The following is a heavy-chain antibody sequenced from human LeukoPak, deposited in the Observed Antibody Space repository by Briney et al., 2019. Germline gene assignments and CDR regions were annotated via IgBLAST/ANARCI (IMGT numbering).Heavy chain of an antibody. Sequence: PGGSLRLSGAASGFTFSSYGMHWVRQAPGKGLEWVAFIRYDGSNKYYADSVKGRFTISRDNSKNTLYLQMNSLRAEDTAVYYCAKDRGIAAAADYWGQGTLVTVSS. CDR1: GFTFSSYG. J-gene: IGHJ4*02. CDR3: AKDRGIAAAADY. V-gene: IGHV3-30*02. CDR2: IRYDGSNK. D-gene: IGHD6-13*01.